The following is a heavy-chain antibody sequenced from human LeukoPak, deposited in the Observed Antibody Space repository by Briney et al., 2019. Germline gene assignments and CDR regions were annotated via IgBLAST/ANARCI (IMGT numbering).Heavy chain of an antibody. J-gene: IGHJ6*03. CDR2: INHSGST. V-gene: IGHV4-34*01. CDR3: AGNRYYYYYYYMDV. D-gene: IGHD1-14*01. CDR1: GGSFSGYY. Sequence: KSSETLSLTCAVYGGSFSGYYWSWIRQPPGKGLEWIGEINHSGSTNYNPSLKSRVTISVDTSKNQFSLKLSSVTAADTAVYYCAGNRYYYYYYYMDVWGKGTTVTVSS.